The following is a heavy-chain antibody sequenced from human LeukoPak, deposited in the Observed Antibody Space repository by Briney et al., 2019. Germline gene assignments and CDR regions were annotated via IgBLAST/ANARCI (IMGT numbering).Heavy chain of an antibody. J-gene: IGHJ4*02. CDR2: IYTSGST. V-gene: IGHV4-4*07. CDR1: GGSISSYY. Sequence: SETLSLTCTVSGGSISSYYWSWNRQPAGKGLEWIGRIYTSGSTNYNPSLKSRVTMSVDTSKNQFSLKLSSVTAADTAVYYCARGGYCSSTSCYRREDYFDYWGQGTLVTVSS. CDR3: ARGGYCSSTSCYRREDYFDY. D-gene: IGHD2-2*01.